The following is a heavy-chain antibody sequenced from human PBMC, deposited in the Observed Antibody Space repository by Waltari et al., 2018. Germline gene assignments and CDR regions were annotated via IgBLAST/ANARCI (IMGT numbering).Heavy chain of an antibody. CDR3: AREGAVAPTIDY. V-gene: IGHV3-7*01. D-gene: IGHD6-19*01. J-gene: IGHJ4*02. CDR1: GFTFSSYW. Sequence: EVQLVESGGGLVQPGGSLRLSCAASGFTFSSYWMIWVRQAPGKGLEWVANIKQDGSEKYYVDSVKGRFTISRDNAKNSLYLQMNSLRAEDMAVYYCAREGAVAPTIDYWGQGTLVTVSS. CDR2: IKQDGSEK.